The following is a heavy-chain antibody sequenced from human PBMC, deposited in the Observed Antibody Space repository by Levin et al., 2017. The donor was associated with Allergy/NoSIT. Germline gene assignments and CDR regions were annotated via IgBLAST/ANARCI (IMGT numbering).Heavy chain of an antibody. CDR2: IKQDGSEK. V-gene: IGHV3-7*04. D-gene: IGHD6-13*01. CDR1: GFTFSSYW. CDR3: ARDAWQQLAGVVDY. Sequence: GGSLRLSCAASGFTFSSYWMSWVRQAPGKGLEWVANIKQDGSEKYYVDSVKGRFTISRDNAKNSLYLQMNSLRAEDTAVYYCARDAWQQLAGVVDYWGQGTLVTVSS. J-gene: IGHJ4*02.